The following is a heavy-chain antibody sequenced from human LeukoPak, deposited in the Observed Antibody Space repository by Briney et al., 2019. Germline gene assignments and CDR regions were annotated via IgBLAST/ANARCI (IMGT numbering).Heavy chain of an antibody. CDR1: GFTFSSYA. CDR3: PRSGLWFGELLPFDY. V-gene: IGHV3-30-3*01. CDR2: ISYDGSNK. D-gene: IGHD3-10*01. Sequence: PGRSLRLSCAASGFTFSSYAMHWVRQAPGKGLEWVAVISYDGSNKYYADSVKGRFTISRDNSKNTLYLQMNSLRAEDTAVYYCPRSGLWFGELLPFDYWGQGTLVTVSS. J-gene: IGHJ4*02.